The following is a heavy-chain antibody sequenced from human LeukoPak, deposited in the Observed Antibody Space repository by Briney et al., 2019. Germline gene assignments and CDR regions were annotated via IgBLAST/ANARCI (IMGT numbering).Heavy chain of an antibody. CDR2: ISYDGSNK. Sequence: GGSLRLSCAASGFTFSSYGMHWVRQAPGKGLEWVAVISYDGSNKYYADSVKGRFTISRDNSKNTLYLQMNSLRAEDTAVYYCAKDRFGYYDSSGPYRDLVMRLGYFQHWGQGTLVTVSS. CDR1: GFTFSSYG. J-gene: IGHJ1*01. CDR3: AKDRFGYYDSSGPYRDLVMRLGYFQH. V-gene: IGHV3-30*18. D-gene: IGHD3-22*01.